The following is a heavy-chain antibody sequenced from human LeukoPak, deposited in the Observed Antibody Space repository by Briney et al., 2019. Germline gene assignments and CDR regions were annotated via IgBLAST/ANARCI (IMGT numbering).Heavy chain of an antibody. J-gene: IGHJ4*02. Sequence: GGPLRLSCAASGFTFSDYYMSWVRQAPGKGLEWVSVIYSGGSTYYADSVEGRFTISRDNSKNTLYLQMNSLGAEDTAVYYCARFGGAVAGYFDYWGQGTLVTVSS. V-gene: IGHV3-53*01. CDR2: IYSGGST. D-gene: IGHD6-19*01. CDR3: ARFGGAVAGYFDY. CDR1: GFTFSDYY.